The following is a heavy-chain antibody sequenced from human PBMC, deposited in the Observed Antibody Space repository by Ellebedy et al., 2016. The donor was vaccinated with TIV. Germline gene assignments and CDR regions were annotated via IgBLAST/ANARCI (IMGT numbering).Heavy chain of an antibody. V-gene: IGHV3-30*04. CDR3: ARVQAPLSEAYLYHYLDV. CDR2: LSFDGRIE. Sequence: GGSLRLSXAASGFTFRTFGLNWVRQAPGKGLEWVASLSFDGRIENYADSVQGRFRISRDNSKNTLYLRMNNLRREDTAVYYCARVQAPLSEAYLYHYLDVWGKGTTVTVSS. CDR1: GFTFRTFG. D-gene: IGHD2-21*01. J-gene: IGHJ6*03.